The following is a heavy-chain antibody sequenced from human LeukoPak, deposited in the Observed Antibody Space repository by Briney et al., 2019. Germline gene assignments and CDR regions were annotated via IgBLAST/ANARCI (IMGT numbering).Heavy chain of an antibody. V-gene: IGHV4-61*02. D-gene: IGHD4-17*01. CDR2: IYTSGST. CDR1: GGSISSASYY. J-gene: IGHJ4*02. Sequence: NSSETLSLTCTVSGGSISSASYYWSWIRQPAGKGLQWIGRIYTSGSTYYNPSLKSRVTISVDTSKNQFSLKLSSVTAADTAVYYCAREREGPYGYLDYWGQGILVTVSS. CDR3: AREREGPYGYLDY.